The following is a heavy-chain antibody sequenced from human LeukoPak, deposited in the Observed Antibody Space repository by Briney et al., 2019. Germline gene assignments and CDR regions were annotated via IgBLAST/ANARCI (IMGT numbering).Heavy chain of an antibody. CDR1: GFTFSRFG. Sequence: GGSLRLSCAASGFTFSRFGMHWVRQAPGKGLEWVAVIWYDGSNKYYADSVKGRFTISRDNSKNTLYLQMNSLRAEDTAVYYCARPSAYEWGDYFDYWGQGTLVTVSS. CDR3: ARPSAYEWGDYFDY. V-gene: IGHV3-33*01. D-gene: IGHD2-21*01. J-gene: IGHJ4*02. CDR2: IWYDGSNK.